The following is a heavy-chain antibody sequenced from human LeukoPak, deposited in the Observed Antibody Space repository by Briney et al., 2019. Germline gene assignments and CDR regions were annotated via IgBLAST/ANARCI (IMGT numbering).Heavy chain of an antibody. CDR1: GYTFTGYY. V-gene: IGHV1-18*04. J-gene: IGHJ6*03. CDR3: ASGALGSSSSYYYYYMDV. Sequence: ASVKVSCKASGYTFTGYYMHWVRQAPGQGLEWMGWISAYNGNTNYAQKLQGRVTMTTDTSTSTAYMELRSLRSDDTAVYYCASGALGSSSSYYYYYMDVWGKGTTVTVSS. D-gene: IGHD6-6*01. CDR2: ISAYNGNT.